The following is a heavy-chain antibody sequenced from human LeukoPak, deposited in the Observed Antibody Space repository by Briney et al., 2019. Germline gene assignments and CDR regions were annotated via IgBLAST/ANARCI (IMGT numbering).Heavy chain of an antibody. CDR2: ISGSGTTI. D-gene: IGHD1-7*01. V-gene: IGHV3-11*01. Sequence: PGGSLRLSCAASGFTFTDYYMGWIRQAPGEGLEWLSYISGSGTTIFYADSVKGRFTISRDNAKNSEDLQMNSLRAEDTAVYYCGRDFGLVGTKRSFDLWGPGTMVTVSS. CDR1: GFTFTDYY. CDR3: GRDFGLVGTKRSFDL. J-gene: IGHJ3*01.